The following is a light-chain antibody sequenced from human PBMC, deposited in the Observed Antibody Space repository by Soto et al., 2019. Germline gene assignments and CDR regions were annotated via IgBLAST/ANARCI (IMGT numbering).Light chain of an antibody. J-gene: IGKJ4*01. V-gene: IGKV3-20*01. Sequence: EIVLTQSPGTLSLSTGERATLSCRASQRVSRNYLAWYQQKLGQPPRLLIYGASNRAAGIPDRFSGPGSGTDFTLTTTRLENEDFDVYHCQQYSNSPLTLGGGTKVDSK. CDR2: GAS. CDR3: QQYSNSPLT. CDR1: QRVSRNY.